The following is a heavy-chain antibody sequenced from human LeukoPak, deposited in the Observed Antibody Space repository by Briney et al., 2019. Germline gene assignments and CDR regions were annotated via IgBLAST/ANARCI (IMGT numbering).Heavy chain of an antibody. Sequence: PGGSLRLSCAASGFTFSSYSMNWVRQAPGKGLEWVSSISSSSTYIYYADSVKGRFTVPRDSAKNSLYLQMNSLRAEDTAVYYCARSYYDSSGYQTYDYWGQGTLVTVSS. D-gene: IGHD3-22*01. CDR3: ARSYYDSSGYQTYDY. CDR2: ISSSSTYI. CDR1: GFTFSSYS. J-gene: IGHJ4*02. V-gene: IGHV3-21*01.